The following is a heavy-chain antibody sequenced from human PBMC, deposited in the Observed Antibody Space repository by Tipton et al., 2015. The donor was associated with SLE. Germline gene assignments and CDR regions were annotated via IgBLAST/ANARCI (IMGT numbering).Heavy chain of an antibody. CDR1: GGSVSSGSYY. J-gene: IGHJ6*03. Sequence: TLSLTCTVSGGSVSSGSYYWFWIRQPPGKGLEWIGYIYYSGSTNYNSSLKSRVTISVDTSKNQFSLKLSSVTAADTAVYYCARGPGVVDYYMDVWGKGTTVTVSS. D-gene: IGHD2-15*01. CDR2: IYYSGST. CDR3: ARGPGVVDYYMDV. V-gene: IGHV4-61*01.